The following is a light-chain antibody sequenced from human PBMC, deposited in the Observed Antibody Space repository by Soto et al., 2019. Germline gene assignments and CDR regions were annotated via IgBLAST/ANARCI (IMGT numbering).Light chain of an antibody. CDR1: SSKMGSIA. Sequence: VLTQPPSASATPGQRVTISCSGSSSKMGSIAVNCYQHLPGTTPTLLIYSNNQRPSGIPDRLSGSKSGTSASLDISRLQFVDGDDYYCVTCDASLNVYVFGTETKVTVL. V-gene: IGLV1-44*01. CDR2: SNN. CDR3: VTCDASLNVYV. J-gene: IGLJ1*01.